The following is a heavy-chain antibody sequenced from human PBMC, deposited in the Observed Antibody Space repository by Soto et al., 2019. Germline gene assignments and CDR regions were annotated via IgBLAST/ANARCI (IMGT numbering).Heavy chain of an antibody. D-gene: IGHD2-21*01. CDR1: GFTFSSYS. CDR3: ARVWRAYCGGDCYDY. V-gene: IGHV3-21*01. J-gene: IGHJ4*02. CDR2: ISSSSSYI. Sequence: EVQLVESGGGLVKPGGSLRLSCAASGFTFSSYSMNWVRQAPGKGLEWVSSISSSSSYIYYADSVKGRFTISRDNAKNSLYLQMNSLRAEDSAVYYCARVWRAYCGGDCYDYWGQGTLVTVSS.